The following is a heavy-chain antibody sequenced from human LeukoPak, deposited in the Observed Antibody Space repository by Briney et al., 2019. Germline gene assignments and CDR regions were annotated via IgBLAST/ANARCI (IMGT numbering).Heavy chain of an antibody. J-gene: IGHJ6*03. Sequence: ASVKVPCKASGYTFTSYDINWVRQATGQGLEWMGWMNPNSGNTGYAQKFQGRVTMTRNTSISTAYMELSSLRSEDTAVYYCAREAYGSSWTYYYYYMDVWGKGTTVTVSS. V-gene: IGHV1-8*01. D-gene: IGHD6-13*01. CDR3: AREAYGSSWTYYYYYMDV. CDR1: GYTFTSYD. CDR2: MNPNSGNT.